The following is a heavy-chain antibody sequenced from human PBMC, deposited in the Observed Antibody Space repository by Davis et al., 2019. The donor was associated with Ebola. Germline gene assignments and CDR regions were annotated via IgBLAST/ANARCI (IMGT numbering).Heavy chain of an antibody. V-gene: IGHV3-21*01. CDR3: ARALVPAAIWDWDYGMDV. CDR2: ISSSSSYI. J-gene: IGHJ6*02. CDR1: GFTFSSYA. Sequence: EGSLRLSCAASGFTFSSYAMSWVRQAPGKGLEWVSAISSSSSYIYYADSVKGRFTISSDNAKNSLYLQMNSLRAEDTAVYYCARALVPAAIWDWDYGMDVWGQGTTVTVSS. D-gene: IGHD2-2*01.